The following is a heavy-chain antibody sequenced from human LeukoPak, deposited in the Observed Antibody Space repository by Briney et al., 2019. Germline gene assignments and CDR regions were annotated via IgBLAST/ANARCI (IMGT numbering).Heavy chain of an antibody. J-gene: IGHJ4*02. D-gene: IGHD3-22*01. CDR2: ISANNGHT. Sequence: GASVRVSCKASGYIFTSYGLSWVRQAPGQGLEWMGWISANNGHTHYAQKFQGRLTITRDMSTRTVDMELRSLRPDDTAVYYCARDMRHYRYYESDEYYFNFEYWGQGTLVTVSS. V-gene: IGHV1-18*01. CDR1: GYIFTSYG. CDR3: ARDMRHYRYYESDEYYFNFEY.